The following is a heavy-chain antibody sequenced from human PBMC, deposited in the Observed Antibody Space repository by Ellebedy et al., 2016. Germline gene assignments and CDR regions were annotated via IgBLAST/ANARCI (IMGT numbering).Heavy chain of an antibody. D-gene: IGHD3-16*02. V-gene: IGHV4-61*01. J-gene: IGHJ6*02. CDR1: GGSVSSVSSY. CDR2: IYYSGST. CDR3: ARDRKHDYIWGSYRCRDYYYYGMDV. Sequence: SETLSLXXTVSGGSVSSVSSYWSWIRQPPGKGLEWIGYIYYSGSTNYNPSLKSRVTISVDTSKNQFSLKLSSVTAADTAVYYCARDRKHDYIWGSYRCRDYYYYGMDVWGQGTTVTVSS.